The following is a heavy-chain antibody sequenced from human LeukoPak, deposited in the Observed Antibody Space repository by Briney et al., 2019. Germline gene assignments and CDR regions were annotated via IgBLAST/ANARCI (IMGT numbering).Heavy chain of an antibody. V-gene: IGHV4-30-4*01. J-gene: IGHJ4*02. CDR3: ARVSSRWLQDYYFDY. Sequence: SQTLSLTCTVSGGSISSGDYYWSWIRQPPGKGLEWIGYIYYSGSTYYNPSLKSRVTISVDTSKNQFSLKLSSVTAADTAMYYCARVSSRWLQDYYFDYWGQGTLVTVSS. D-gene: IGHD5-24*01. CDR1: GGSISSGDYY. CDR2: IYYSGST.